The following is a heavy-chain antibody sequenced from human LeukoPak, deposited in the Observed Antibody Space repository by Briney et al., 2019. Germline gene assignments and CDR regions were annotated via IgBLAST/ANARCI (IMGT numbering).Heavy chain of an antibody. CDR3: ARGGPKAYYDFWSGYSPLVAPERLVFDP. CDR1: GGSVSSGSYY. D-gene: IGHD3-3*01. CDR2: IYYSGST. J-gene: IGHJ5*02. V-gene: IGHV4-61*01. Sequence: SETLSLTCTVSGGSVSSGSYYWSWIRQPPEKGLEWIGYIYYSGSTNYNPSLKSRVTISVDTSKNQFSLKLSSVTAADTAVYYCARGGPKAYYDFWSGYSPLVAPERLVFDPWGQGTLVTVSS.